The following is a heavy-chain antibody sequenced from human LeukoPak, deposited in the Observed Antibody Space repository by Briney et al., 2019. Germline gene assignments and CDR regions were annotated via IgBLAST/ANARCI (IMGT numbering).Heavy chain of an antibody. D-gene: IGHD2-15*01. CDR2: IYHSGST. V-gene: IGHV4-38-2*02. Sequence: SETLSLTCSVSGYSISSTYYWGWIRQPPGKGLEWIGSIYHSGSTYYNPSLKSRVTISVDTSRNQFSLKLSSVTAADTAVYYCAREGSNPYYYYMDVWGKGTTVTISS. CDR3: AREGSNPYYYYMDV. J-gene: IGHJ6*03. CDR1: GYSISSTYY.